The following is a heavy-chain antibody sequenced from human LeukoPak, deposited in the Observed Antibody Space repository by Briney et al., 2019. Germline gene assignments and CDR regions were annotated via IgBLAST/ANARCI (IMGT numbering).Heavy chain of an antibody. D-gene: IGHD6-13*01. CDR3: ARLSPSGYSSNWAWFDP. Sequence: PSDTLSLTCTVSGGSIVSYYWSWIRQPPGRGLEGIGFIYYSGSTNYNPPLKSRVTISVDTSKNQFSLKLSSVTAADTAVYYCARLSPSGYSSNWAWFDPWGQGTLVTVSS. CDR2: IYYSGST. J-gene: IGHJ5*02. V-gene: IGHV4-59*08. CDR1: GGSIVSYY.